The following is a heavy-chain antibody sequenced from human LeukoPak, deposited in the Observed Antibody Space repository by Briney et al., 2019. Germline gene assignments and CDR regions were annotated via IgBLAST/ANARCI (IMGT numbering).Heavy chain of an antibody. D-gene: IGHD2-15*01. J-gene: IGHJ1*01. CDR2: FISGSSPI. CDR1: GFTLSSYS. CDR3: ARRTAGYCSGGSCYGFQH. V-gene: IGHV3-48*04. Sequence: GGSLRLSCAASGFTLSSYSLNWVRQGPGKGLEWVSYFISGSSPIFYADSVKGRFTISRDNAKNSLYLQMHSLRVEDAAVYYCARRTAGYCSGGSCYGFQHWGQGTLVTVSS.